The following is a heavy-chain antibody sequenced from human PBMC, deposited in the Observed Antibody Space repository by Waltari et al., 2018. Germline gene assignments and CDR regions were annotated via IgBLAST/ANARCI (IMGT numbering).Heavy chain of an antibody. J-gene: IGHJ3*02. CDR3: ARSGTTTVAFDI. CDR1: GIPFSDSS. V-gene: IGHV3-73*01. CDR2: IRSEANSYAT. Sequence: EVQLVDSGGDLVQPGGSLKLSCAASGIPFSDSSIHWVRQAPGKGLEWVGRIRSEANSYATAFAASVNGRFTICRDDSKKTAYLQMNTRMSEDTALYYCARSGTTTVAFDIWGQGTMVTVSS. D-gene: IGHD1-1*01.